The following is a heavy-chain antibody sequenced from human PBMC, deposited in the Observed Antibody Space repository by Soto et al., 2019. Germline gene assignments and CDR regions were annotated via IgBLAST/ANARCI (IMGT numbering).Heavy chain of an antibody. J-gene: IGHJ5*02. CDR1: SGSISSSNW. CDR3: ARARCSGGSCYVNWFDP. V-gene: IGHV4-4*02. Sequence: SETLSLTCAVSSGSISSSNWWSWVRQPPGKGLEWIGEIYHSGSTNYNPSLKSRVTISVDKSKNQFSLKLSSVTAADTAVYYCARARCSGGSCYVNWFDPWGQGTLVTVSS. CDR2: IYHSGST. D-gene: IGHD2-15*01.